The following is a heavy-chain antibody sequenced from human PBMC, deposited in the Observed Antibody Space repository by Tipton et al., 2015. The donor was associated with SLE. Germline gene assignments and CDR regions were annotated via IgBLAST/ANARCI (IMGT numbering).Heavy chain of an antibody. J-gene: IGHJ4*02. CDR1: GFTFSSYA. D-gene: IGHD6-13*01. CDR2: ISGSGGST. CDR3: ARDQQLVYFDY. V-gene: IGHV3-23*01. Sequence: GSLRLSCAASGFTFSSYAMSWVRQAPGKGLEWVSAISGSGGSTYYADSVKGRFTISRDNAKNSLYLQMNSLRAEDTAVYYCARDQQLVYFDYWGQGTLVTVSS.